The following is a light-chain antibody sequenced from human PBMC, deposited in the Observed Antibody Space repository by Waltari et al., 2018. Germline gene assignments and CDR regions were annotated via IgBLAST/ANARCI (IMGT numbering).Light chain of an antibody. J-gene: IGLJ3*02. Sequence: QSVLTQPPSASGTPGPRVTISCSGRISNIGRNYVSRYQHLPGTAPKLLIYRNNQRPSGVPDRFSGSKSGTSASLAISGLRSEDEADYYCAAWDDSLSGHWVFGGGTKLTVL. CDR3: AAWDDSLSGHWV. V-gene: IGLV1-47*01. CDR2: RNN. CDR1: ISNIGRNY.